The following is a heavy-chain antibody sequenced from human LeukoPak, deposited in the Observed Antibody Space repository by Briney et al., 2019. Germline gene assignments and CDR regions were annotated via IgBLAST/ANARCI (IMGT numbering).Heavy chain of an antibody. J-gene: IGHJ4*02. V-gene: IGHV3-74*01. CDR3: ARDRGYCYLFDY. Sequence: GGSLRLSCTASGFTFISYWMHWVRQAPGKGLVWVSRINSDGSSTSYADSVKGRFTISRDNAKNTLYLQMNSLRAEDTAVYYCARDRGYCYLFDYWAQRTLVTVSS. D-gene: IGHD5-18*01. CDR1: GFTFISYW. CDR2: INSDGSST.